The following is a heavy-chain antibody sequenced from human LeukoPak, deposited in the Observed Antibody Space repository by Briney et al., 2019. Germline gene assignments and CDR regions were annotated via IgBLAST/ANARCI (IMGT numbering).Heavy chain of an antibody. J-gene: IGHJ5*02. Sequence: ASVKVSCKSSGYTFSYYYMHWLRPAPGQGLEWMGWINPNSGDTNYAQKFQGRVTMTRDTSITTAHMELSRLRSDDTAVYYCARDHWKDNNWFDPWGPGTLVTVSS. CDR2: INPNSGDT. CDR3: ARDHWKDNNWFDP. D-gene: IGHD1-1*01. CDR1: GYTFSYYY. V-gene: IGHV1-2*02.